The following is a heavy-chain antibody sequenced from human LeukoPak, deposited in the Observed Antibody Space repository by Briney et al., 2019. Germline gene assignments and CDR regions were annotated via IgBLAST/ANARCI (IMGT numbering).Heavy chain of an antibody. Sequence: PSETLSLTCTVSGGSISSGDYYWGWIRQPPGKGLEWIGYIYYSGSTYYNPSLNSRVTISVDTSKNQFSLKLSSVTAADTAVYYCARAVGVGATTDYWGQGTLVTVSS. J-gene: IGHJ4*02. V-gene: IGHV4-30-4*08. CDR2: IYYSGST. CDR3: ARAVGVGATTDY. D-gene: IGHD1-26*01. CDR1: GGSISSGDYY.